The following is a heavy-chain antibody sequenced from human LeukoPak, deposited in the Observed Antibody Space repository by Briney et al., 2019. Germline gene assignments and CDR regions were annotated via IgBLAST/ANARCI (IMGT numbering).Heavy chain of an antibody. J-gene: IGHJ6*02. V-gene: IGHV3-30*18. Sequence: GGSLRLSCAGSGFTFYSYGMHWVRQAPGKGLEWVAVISYDGRNKFYADSVKGRFTISRDNSKNTLYLQMNSLGAEDTALYHCAKDLAGYSNDRDFGMDVWGQGTTVTVSS. D-gene: IGHD4-11*01. CDR1: GFTFYSYG. CDR3: AKDLAGYSNDRDFGMDV. CDR2: ISYDGRNK.